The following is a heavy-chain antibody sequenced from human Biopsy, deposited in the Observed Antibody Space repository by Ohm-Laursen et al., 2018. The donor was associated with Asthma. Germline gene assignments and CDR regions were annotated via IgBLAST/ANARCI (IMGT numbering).Heavy chain of an antibody. CDR3: AKVRSDWVITESFEY. CDR1: GFKFDEYT. D-gene: IGHD3-22*01. J-gene: IGHJ4*02. CDR2: ISWNSATI. V-gene: IGHV3-9*01. Sequence: SLRLSCSASGFKFDEYTMHWVRHAPAKGLEWVPCISWNSATIGYADSVEGRFTISRDNAKNSVFLHMESLRPEDRAFYYCAKVRSDWVITESFEYWGQGVLVTVYS.